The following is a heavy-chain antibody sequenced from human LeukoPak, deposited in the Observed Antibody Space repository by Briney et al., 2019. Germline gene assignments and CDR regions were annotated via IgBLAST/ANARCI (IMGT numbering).Heavy chain of an antibody. Sequence: SETLSLTCAAYGGSFSGYYWSWIRQPPGKGLEWIGEINHSGSTNYNPSLKSRVTISVDTSKNQFSLKLSSVTAADTAVYYCARVPLEDILTGYANWFDPWGQGTLVTVSS. CDR2: INHSGST. J-gene: IGHJ5*02. CDR1: GGSFSGYY. D-gene: IGHD3-9*01. V-gene: IGHV4-34*01. CDR3: ARVPLEDILTGYANWFDP.